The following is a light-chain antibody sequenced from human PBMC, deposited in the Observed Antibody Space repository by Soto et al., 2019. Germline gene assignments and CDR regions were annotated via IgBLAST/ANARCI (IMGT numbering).Light chain of an antibody. CDR2: EGS. J-gene: IGKJ4*01. Sequence: DIQMTQSPSTLSASIGDTVTITCRANRSISSWLAWYQQKPGKAPKLLISEGSSLESGVPSRFSGSGSGTEFTLSISSLQHDDLATYYCQQYNSSPLTFGGGTKVEIK. CDR1: RSISSW. V-gene: IGKV1-5*01. CDR3: QQYNSSPLT.